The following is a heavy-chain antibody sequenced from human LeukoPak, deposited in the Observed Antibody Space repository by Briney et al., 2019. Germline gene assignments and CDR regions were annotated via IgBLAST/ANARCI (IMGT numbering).Heavy chain of an antibody. Sequence: GGALRLSCTASGFTFGDYAMSWIRQAPGKGREWVGFIRSKAYGETADYAASVKGRFTISRDDSKAIAYLQMNSLNTEDTAVYQCTRDRGAYNLYDYWGQGTLVTVSS. CDR3: TRDRGAYNLYDY. D-gene: IGHD1-1*01. CDR1: GFTFGDYA. J-gene: IGHJ4*02. CDR2: IRSKAYGETA. V-gene: IGHV3-49*03.